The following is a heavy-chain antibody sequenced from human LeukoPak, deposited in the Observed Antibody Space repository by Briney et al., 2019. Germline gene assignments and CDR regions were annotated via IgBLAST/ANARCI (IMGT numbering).Heavy chain of an antibody. CDR3: ARGPPRGTMIVVVMPHAFDI. CDR2: IYDSALTGYTYGGTT. D-gene: IGHD3-22*01. CDR1: GGSLGTYY. J-gene: IGHJ3*02. Sequence: SETLSLTCTVSGGSLGTYYWSWIRQPPGKALEWIGYIYDSALTGYTYGGTTNYNPSLKSRVTISVDTSKNQFSLKLSSVTAADTAVYYCARGPPRGTMIVVVMPHAFDIWGQGTMVTVSS. V-gene: IGHV4-59*12.